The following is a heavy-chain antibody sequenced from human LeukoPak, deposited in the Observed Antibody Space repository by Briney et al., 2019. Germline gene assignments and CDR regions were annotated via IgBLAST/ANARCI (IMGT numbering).Heavy chain of an antibody. CDR1: GGSFSGYY. D-gene: IGHD3-22*01. J-gene: IGHJ5*02. CDR3: ARGGGFSGYYYAQGFAFDP. Sequence: LETLSLTCAVYGGSFSGYYWSWIRQPPGKGLEWIGEINHSGSTNYNPSLKSRVTISVDTSKNQFSLKLSSVTAADTAVYYCARGGGFSGYYYAQGFAFDPWGQGTLVTVSS. V-gene: IGHV4-34*01. CDR2: INHSGST.